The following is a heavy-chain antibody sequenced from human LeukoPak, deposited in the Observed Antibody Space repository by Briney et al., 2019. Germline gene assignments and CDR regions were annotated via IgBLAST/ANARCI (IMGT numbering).Heavy chain of an antibody. CDR2: IWYDGSNK. CDR3: ARDLGLITMIVYYGMDV. V-gene: IGHV3-33*01. D-gene: IGHD3-22*01. CDR1: GFTFSSYG. Sequence: PGRSLRLSCAASGFTFSSYGMHWVRQAPGKGLEWVAVIWYDGSNKYYADSVKGRFTISRDNSKNTLYLQMNSLRAEDTAVYYCARDLGLITMIVYYGMDVWGQGTTVTVSS. J-gene: IGHJ6*02.